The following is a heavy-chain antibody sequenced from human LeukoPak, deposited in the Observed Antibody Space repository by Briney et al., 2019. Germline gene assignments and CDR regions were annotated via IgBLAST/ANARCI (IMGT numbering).Heavy chain of an antibody. J-gene: IGHJ6*03. Sequence: GGSLRLSCAASGFTFSSYSMNWVRQAPGKGLEWVSSISSSSSYIYYADSVKGRFTISRDNAKNSLYLQMNSLRAEDTAVYYCARGVVRDTFPYYYYYMDVWGKGTTVTVSS. V-gene: IGHV3-21*01. CDR3: ARGVVRDTFPYYYYYMDV. CDR2: ISSSSSYI. D-gene: IGHD3-10*01. CDR1: GFTFSSYS.